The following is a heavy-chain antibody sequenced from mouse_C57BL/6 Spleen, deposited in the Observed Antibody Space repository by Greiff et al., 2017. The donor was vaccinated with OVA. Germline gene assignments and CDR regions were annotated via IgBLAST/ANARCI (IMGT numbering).Heavy chain of an antibody. J-gene: IGHJ1*03. CDR1: GYTFTSYW. V-gene: IGHV1-55*01. D-gene: IGHD6-5*01. Sequence: QVQLQQSGAELVKPGASVKMSCKASGYTFTSYWITWVKQRPGQGLEWIGDIYPGSSSTNYNEKFKSKATLTVDTSSSTAYMQLSSLTSEDSAVYYCASRYAAWDFDVWGTGTTVTVSS. CDR3: ASRYAAWDFDV. CDR2: IYPGSSST.